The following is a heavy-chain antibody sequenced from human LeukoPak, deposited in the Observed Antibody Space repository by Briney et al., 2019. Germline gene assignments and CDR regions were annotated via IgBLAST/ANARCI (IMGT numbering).Heavy chain of an antibody. V-gene: IGHV4-61*05. D-gene: IGHD6-19*01. CDR2: IYYSGST. Sequence: SETLSLTCTVSGGSISTTNYYWGWIRQPPGKGLEWIGNIYYSGSTNYNPSLKSRVTISVDTSKNQFSLKLSSVTAADTAVYYCARRGSGWYFDYWGQGTLVTVSS. CDR3: ARRGSGWYFDY. J-gene: IGHJ4*02. CDR1: GGSISTTNYY.